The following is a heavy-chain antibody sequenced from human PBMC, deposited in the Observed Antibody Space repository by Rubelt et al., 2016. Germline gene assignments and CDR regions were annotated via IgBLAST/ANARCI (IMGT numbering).Heavy chain of an antibody. V-gene: IGHV4-30-4*07. CDR3: ARSTAHSDFDY. Sequence: QVQLQESGPGLVKPSQTLSLTCAVSGGSISRGGYSWSWIRQTPGKGLEWFGFIYYSGSTYYNSSLKSRVTMSVDTSKNQFSLKLSAVTAADTAVYYCARSTAHSDFDYWGQGTLVTVSS. CDR2: IYYSGST. J-gene: IGHJ4*02. D-gene: IGHD2-8*02. CDR1: GGSISRGGYS.